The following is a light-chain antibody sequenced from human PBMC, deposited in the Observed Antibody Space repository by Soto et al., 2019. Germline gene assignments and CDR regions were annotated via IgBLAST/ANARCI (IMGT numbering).Light chain of an antibody. CDR3: QQYYEYPPLI. Sequence: EIVMTQSPATLSVSPGERATLSCRASRNINRKLAWYQQKPGQAPRLLISGASTMASGSPAKFSGSGSGTDVSLAISRLQSQDFAVYYCQQYYEYPPLIFGGGTKVEIK. V-gene: IGKV3-15*01. J-gene: IGKJ4*01. CDR2: GAS. CDR1: RNINRK.